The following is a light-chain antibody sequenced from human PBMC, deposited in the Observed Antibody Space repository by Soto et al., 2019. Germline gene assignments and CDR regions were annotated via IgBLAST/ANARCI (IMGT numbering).Light chain of an antibody. V-gene: IGKV1-5*03. CDR3: QQYNSYPIT. CDR1: QSISSW. J-gene: IGKJ5*01. Sequence: SQSISSWLAWYQQKPGKAPKLLIYKASSLESGVPSRFSGSGSGTEFTLTISSLQPDDFATYYCQQYNSYPITFGQGTRLEIK. CDR2: KAS.